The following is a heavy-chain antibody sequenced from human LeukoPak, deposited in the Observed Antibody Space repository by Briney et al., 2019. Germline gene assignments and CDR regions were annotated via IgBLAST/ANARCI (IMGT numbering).Heavy chain of an antibody. J-gene: IGHJ4*02. D-gene: IGHD3-22*01. CDR1: GGTFSSYA. V-gene: IGHV1-69*05. CDR2: IIPIFGTA. CDR3: ARGGINYYDSSGYIDY. Sequence: ASVKVSCKASGGTFSSYAISWVRQAPGQGLEWMGGIIPIFGTANYAQKFQGRVTITTDESTSTAYMELSSLRSEDTAVYYCARGGINYYDSSGYIDYWGQGTLVTVSS.